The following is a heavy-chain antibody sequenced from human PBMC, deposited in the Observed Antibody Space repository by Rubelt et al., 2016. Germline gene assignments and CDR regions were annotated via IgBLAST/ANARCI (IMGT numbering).Heavy chain of an antibody. V-gene: IGHV4-39*01. CDR1: GDSIRSSSYD. CDR2: ISYSGST. D-gene: IGHD6-13*01. Sequence: QVQLQESGPRLVKPSETLSLNCSVSGDSIRSSSYDWGWIRLPPGKGLEWIGSISYSGSTYYNPSLKSRVTISVDTSRNQFSLSLRPVTAADTAVYYCARRRLTAAGTGMWDFDDWGQGALVTVSS. J-gene: IGHJ4*02. CDR3: ARRRLTAAGTGMWDFDD.